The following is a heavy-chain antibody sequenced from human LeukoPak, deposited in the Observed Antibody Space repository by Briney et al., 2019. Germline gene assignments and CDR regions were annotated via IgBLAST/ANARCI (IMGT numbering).Heavy chain of an antibody. V-gene: IGHV3-64D*09. CDR2: ISSNGDIT. D-gene: IGHD3-22*01. CDR1: GFTSITYA. CDR3: VRVSSGRVFDN. Sequence: PGGSLRLSCSASGFTSITYAMHWVRQAPGKRLECVSTISSNGDITYYADSVKGRFTISRDNSKNTLFLQMSSLRPEDTAVYYCVRVSSGRVFDNWGQGILVTVSS. J-gene: IGHJ4*02.